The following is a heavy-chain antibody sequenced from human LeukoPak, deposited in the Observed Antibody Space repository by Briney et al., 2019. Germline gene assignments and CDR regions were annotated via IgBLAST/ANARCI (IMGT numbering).Heavy chain of an antibody. CDR1: GFTFSNYV. Sequence: PGGSLRLSCTGSGFTFSNYVMSWVRQAPGKRLEWVSGISDSGDDTDYADSVKGRFTISRDNSKNSLYLQMNTVRAEDTAVYYCVKGPRPDITVAHTVENWGQGTLVTVSS. CDR2: ISDSGDDT. CDR3: VKGPRPDITVAHTVEN. V-gene: IGHV3-23*01. D-gene: IGHD6-19*01. J-gene: IGHJ4*02.